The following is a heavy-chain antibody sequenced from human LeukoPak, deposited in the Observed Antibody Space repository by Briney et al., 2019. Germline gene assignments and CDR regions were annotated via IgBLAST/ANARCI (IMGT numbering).Heavy chain of an antibody. CDR2: ISYDGSNK. Sequence: GGSLRLSCAASGFTFSSYAMHWVRQAPGKGLEWVAVISYDGSNKYYADSVKGRLTISRDNSKNTLYLQMNSLRAEDTAVYYCARVTIFGVEDYWGQGTLVTVSS. J-gene: IGHJ4*02. V-gene: IGHV3-30-3*01. CDR1: GFTFSSYA. CDR3: ARVTIFGVEDY. D-gene: IGHD3-3*01.